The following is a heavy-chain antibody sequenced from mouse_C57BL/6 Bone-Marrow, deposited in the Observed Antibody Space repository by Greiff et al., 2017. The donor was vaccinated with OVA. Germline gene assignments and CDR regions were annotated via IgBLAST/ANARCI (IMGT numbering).Heavy chain of an antibody. CDR2: INPSNGGT. Sequence: QVQLQQPGPELVKPGASVKLSCKASGYTFTSYWMHWVKQRPGQGLAWIGNINPSNGGTNYNEKFQSKATLTVDKSSSTAYMQLSSLTSEDSAVYYCAVSIYYYGRSSYWGQGTTLTVSS. V-gene: IGHV1-53*01. CDR1: GYTFTSYW. J-gene: IGHJ2*01. D-gene: IGHD1-1*01. CDR3: AVSIYYYGRSSY.